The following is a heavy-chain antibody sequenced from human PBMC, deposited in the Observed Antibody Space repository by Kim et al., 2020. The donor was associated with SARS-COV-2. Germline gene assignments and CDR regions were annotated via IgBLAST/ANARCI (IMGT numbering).Heavy chain of an antibody. Sequence: ASVKVSCKASGYTFTSYGISWVRQAPGQGLEWMGWISAYNGNTNYAQKLQGRVTMTTDTSTSTAYMELRSLRSDDTAVYYCARDNFHSGSPYYFDYWGQGTLVTVSS. CDR1: GYTFTSYG. V-gene: IGHV1-18*01. D-gene: IGHD3-10*01. CDR3: ARDNFHSGSPYYFDY. CDR2: ISAYNGNT. J-gene: IGHJ4*02.